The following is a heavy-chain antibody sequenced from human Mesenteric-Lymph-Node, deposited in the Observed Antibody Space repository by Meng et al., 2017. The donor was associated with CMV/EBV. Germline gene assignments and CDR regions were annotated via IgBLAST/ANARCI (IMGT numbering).Heavy chain of an antibody. CDR3: ANSYGSFDY. V-gene: IGHV3-74*01. Sequence: GGSLRLSCAASGFTFRTYWMHWVRQVPGKGLVWVSHIDSDGSSTSYADSVKGRFTISRDNAKNTLYLQINILRAEDTAVYYCANSYGSFDYWGQGTLVTVSS. J-gene: IGHJ4*02. CDR1: GFTFRTYW. D-gene: IGHD5-18*01. CDR2: IDSDGSST.